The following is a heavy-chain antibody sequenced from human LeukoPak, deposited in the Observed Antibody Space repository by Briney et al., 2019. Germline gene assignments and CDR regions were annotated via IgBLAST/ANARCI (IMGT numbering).Heavy chain of an antibody. CDR3: ARVGSRSYGSGSYGWFDP. Sequence: PGGSLRLSCAASGFTFSSYEMNWVRQAPGKGLEWVANIKQDGSEKYYVDSVKGRFTISRDNAKNSLYLQMNSLRAEDTAVYYCARVGSRSYGSGSYGWFDPWGQGTLVTVSS. V-gene: IGHV3-7*01. D-gene: IGHD3-10*01. J-gene: IGHJ5*02. CDR2: IKQDGSEK. CDR1: GFTFSSYE.